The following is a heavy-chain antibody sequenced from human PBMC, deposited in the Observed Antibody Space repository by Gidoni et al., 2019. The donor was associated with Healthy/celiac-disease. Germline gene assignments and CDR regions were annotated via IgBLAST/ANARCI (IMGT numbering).Heavy chain of an antibody. D-gene: IGHD5-12*01. CDR1: GFTFSSYW. V-gene: IGHV3-74*01. CDR2: INSDGSST. CDR3: ARDYATRSHYGMDV. Sequence: EVQLVESGGGLVQPGGSLRLSCAASGFTFSSYWRHWVRQAPGKGLVGVSRINSDGSSTSYADSVKGRFTISRDNAKNTLYLQMNSLRAEDTAVYYCARDYATRSHYGMDVWGQGTTGTVSS. J-gene: IGHJ6*02.